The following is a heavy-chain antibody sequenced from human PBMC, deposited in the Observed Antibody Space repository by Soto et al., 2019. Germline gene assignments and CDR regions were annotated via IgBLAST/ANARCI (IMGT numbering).Heavy chain of an antibody. D-gene: IGHD2-15*01. CDR1: GYTFTSYG. CDR2: ISAYNGDT. V-gene: IGHV1-18*01. CDR3: ARVDDIVVVAADY. Sequence: QVQLVQSGGEVKKPGASVKVSCKASGYTFTSYGISWVRQAPGQGLEWMGWISAYNGDTDHAQKLQDRVNMTTDNYTSTAYMELRSLRSDGTAVYYCARVDDIVVVAADYWGQGTLVTVSS. J-gene: IGHJ4*02.